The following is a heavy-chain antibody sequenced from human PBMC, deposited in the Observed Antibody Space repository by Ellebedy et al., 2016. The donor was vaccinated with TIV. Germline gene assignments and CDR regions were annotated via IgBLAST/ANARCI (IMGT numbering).Heavy chain of an antibody. D-gene: IGHD3-3*01. CDR3: AKDLERGLEWSQSAFDY. CDR2: IKQDGSAK. J-gene: IGHJ4*02. Sequence: GGSLRLXXAASGFTFSSYWMQWVRQAPGKGLEWVANIKQDGSAKYYVDSVKGRFTISRDNAKKSLCLQMNSLRPADTALYYCAKDLERGLEWSQSAFDYWGQGTLVTVSS. V-gene: IGHV3-7*03. CDR1: GFTFSSYW.